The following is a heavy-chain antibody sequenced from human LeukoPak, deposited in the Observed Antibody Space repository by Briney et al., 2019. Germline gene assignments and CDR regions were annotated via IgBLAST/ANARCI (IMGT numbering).Heavy chain of an antibody. J-gene: IGHJ6*03. CDR2: ISGSGGST. CDR3: AKAYSGYDFLYYYYYYMDV. V-gene: IGHV3-23*01. Sequence: GGSLRLSCAASGFTFSSYAMSWVRQAPGKGLEWVPAISGSGGSTYYVDSVKGRFTISRDNSKNTLYLQMNSLRAEDTAVYYCAKAYSGYDFLYYYYYYMDVWGKGTTVTVSS. D-gene: IGHD5-12*01. CDR1: GFTFSSYA.